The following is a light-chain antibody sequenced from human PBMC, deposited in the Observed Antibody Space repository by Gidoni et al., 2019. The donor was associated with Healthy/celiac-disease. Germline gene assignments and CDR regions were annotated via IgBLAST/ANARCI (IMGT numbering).Light chain of an antibody. V-gene: IGKV1-5*01. CDR1: QSISSW. Sequence: DIQMTQSPSTLSASVGDRVTITCRASQSISSWLAWYQQKPGKAPKLLIYDASSLESGVPSRFGGSGSGTEFTLTISSLQPDDFATYYCQQYNSYSLYTFXQXTKLEIK. J-gene: IGKJ2*01. CDR3: QQYNSYSLYT. CDR2: DAS.